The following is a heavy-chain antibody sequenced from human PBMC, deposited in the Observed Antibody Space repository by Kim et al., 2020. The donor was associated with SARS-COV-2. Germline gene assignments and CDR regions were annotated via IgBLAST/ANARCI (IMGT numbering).Heavy chain of an antibody. CDR1: GFTFSNYN. CDR2: INGDGSNT. D-gene: IGHD2-21*02. V-gene: IGHV3-74*01. Sequence: GGSLRLPCATSGFTFSNYNMHWVRQAPGKGLVWVSRINGDGSNTQYGDSVKGRFTISRDNAKNTLYLQMNSLEVEDTALYYCASLYCGGDCSWWGQGTLV. CDR3: ASLYCGGDCSW. J-gene: IGHJ4*02.